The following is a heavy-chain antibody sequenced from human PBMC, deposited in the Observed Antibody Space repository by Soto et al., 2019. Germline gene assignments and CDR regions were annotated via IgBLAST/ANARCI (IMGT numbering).Heavy chain of an antibody. Sequence: QVQLQESGPGLVKPSQTLSLTCTVSGGSISSGGYYWSWIRQHPGKGLEWIGYIYYSGSTYYNPSLKSRVTIPLDPSKNRFSLKLSSVTAADTAVYYCARARPSLPYDYGDYVDYYYYYGMDVWGQGTTVTVSS. CDR2: IYYSGST. V-gene: IGHV4-31*03. CDR1: GGSISSGGYY. D-gene: IGHD4-17*01. CDR3: ARARPSLPYDYGDYVDYYYYYGMDV. J-gene: IGHJ6*02.